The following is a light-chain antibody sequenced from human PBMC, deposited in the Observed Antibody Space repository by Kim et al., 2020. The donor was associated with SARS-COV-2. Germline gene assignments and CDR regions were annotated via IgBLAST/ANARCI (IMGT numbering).Light chain of an antibody. CDR3: NSFTSTNTWV. CDR1: SSDVGGYNS. Sequence: QSALTQPASVSESPGQSITISCTGTSSDVGGYNSVCWYQQYPGKAPKLIIFDVSRWPSGVSHRFSGSKSGNTASLTISGLQTDDEADYYCNSFTSTNTWVFGGGTQLTVL. CDR2: DVS. V-gene: IGLV2-14*03. J-gene: IGLJ3*02.